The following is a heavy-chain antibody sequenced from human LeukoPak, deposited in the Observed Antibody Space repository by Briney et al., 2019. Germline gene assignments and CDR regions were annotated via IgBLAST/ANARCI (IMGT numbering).Heavy chain of an antibody. Sequence: GGSLRLSCAASGFTFSSYGMSWVRQAPGKGLEWVAIMDQDGTEKNYVDSVKGRFTISRDNAKNLLYVQMNSLRAEDTAVYYGARDRGYPTFDIWGQGTIVTVSS. CDR1: GFTFSSYG. J-gene: IGHJ3*02. CDR3: ARDRGYPTFDI. CDR2: MDQDGTEK. D-gene: IGHD5-18*01. V-gene: IGHV3-7*05.